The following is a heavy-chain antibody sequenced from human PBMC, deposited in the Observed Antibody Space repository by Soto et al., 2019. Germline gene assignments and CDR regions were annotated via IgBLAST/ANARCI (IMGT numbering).Heavy chain of an antibody. Sequence: GGSMRLACAASGFTVNNNHMSWVRQAPGKGLEWVSIIYSGGTTYYADSVKGRFTISRDNSKNTLYLQMNNLRAEDTAVYYCFTAPVLWTYWGQGTLVTGSS. CDR3: FTAPVLWTY. D-gene: IGHD2-21*02. V-gene: IGHV3-53*01. CDR2: IYSGGTT. CDR1: GFTVNNNH. J-gene: IGHJ4*02.